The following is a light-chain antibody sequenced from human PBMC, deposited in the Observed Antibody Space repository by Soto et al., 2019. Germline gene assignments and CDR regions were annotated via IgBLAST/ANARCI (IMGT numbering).Light chain of an antibody. CDR1: QSVNSGY. J-gene: IGKJ1*01. CDR3: QQYGSSPRT. Sequence: EIVLTQSPGTLSLSPGERATLSCRASQSVNSGYLAWYQHTPGQAPRLLIYDTSTRATGIPDRFSGSGSGTDFTLTISRLEPADFAVYYCQQYGSSPRTFGPGTKVEIK. CDR2: DTS. V-gene: IGKV3-20*01.